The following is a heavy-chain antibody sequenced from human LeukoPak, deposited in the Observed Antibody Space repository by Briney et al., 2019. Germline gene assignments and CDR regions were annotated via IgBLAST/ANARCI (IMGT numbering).Heavy chain of an antibody. D-gene: IGHD1-1*01. Sequence: SETVSLTCAVYGGSFSGFSWSWIRQSPGKGLEWIGQINHGGDTNCNPSLKSRVTISVDTSKNQFSLKLSSVTAADTAVYYCARRRNWNDVLDSWGQGTLVTVSS. CDR1: GGSFSGFS. V-gene: IGHV4-34*01. CDR2: INHGGDT. J-gene: IGHJ4*02. CDR3: ARRRNWNDVLDS.